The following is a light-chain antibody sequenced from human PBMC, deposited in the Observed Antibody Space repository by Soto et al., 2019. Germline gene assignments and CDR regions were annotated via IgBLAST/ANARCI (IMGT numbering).Light chain of an antibody. CDR2: GAS. V-gene: IGKV3-20*01. CDR1: QSVRSTY. CDR3: QQYGNSRFT. J-gene: IGKJ3*01. Sequence: EIVLTQSPGTLSLSPGERATLSCRASQSVRSTYLAWYQQKPGQAPRLLIYGASRRATGIPARFSGSGSGTDFTVTISRLAPEDCAVYYCQQYGNSRFTFGPGTKVDIK.